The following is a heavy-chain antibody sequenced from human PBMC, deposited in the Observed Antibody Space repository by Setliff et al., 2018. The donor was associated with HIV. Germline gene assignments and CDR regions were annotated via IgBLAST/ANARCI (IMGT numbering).Heavy chain of an antibody. CDR3: ARMSVSAAVYFDS. J-gene: IGHJ4*02. Sequence: SETLSLTCAVSGYSISSGYYWGWIRQPPGKGLEYIGYIYYTGSTYYKSSLASRLTMSIDTSRNQFSLKLRSVTAADTAVFYCARMSVSAAVYFDSWGQGTLVTVSS. CDR2: IYYTGST. D-gene: IGHD6-25*01. CDR1: GYSISSGYY. V-gene: IGHV4-38-2*01.